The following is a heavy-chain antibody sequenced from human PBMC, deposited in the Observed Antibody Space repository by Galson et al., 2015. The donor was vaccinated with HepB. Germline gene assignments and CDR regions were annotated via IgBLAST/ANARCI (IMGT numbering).Heavy chain of an antibody. CDR1: GGSINGYY. V-gene: IGHV4-59*01. Sequence: SETLSLTCTVSGGSINGYYWNWIRQPPGKGLEWIGYVYSTGRTDYNPSLKSRLTISADTSNSQFSLKLNSVTAADTAVYYCARSIGGSGSYWAHFDYWGQGTLVIVSS. CDR2: VYSTGRT. CDR3: ARSIGGSGSYWAHFDY. D-gene: IGHD3-10*01. J-gene: IGHJ4*02.